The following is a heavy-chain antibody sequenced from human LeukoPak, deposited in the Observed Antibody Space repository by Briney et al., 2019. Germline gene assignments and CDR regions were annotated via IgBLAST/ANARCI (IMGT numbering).Heavy chain of an antibody. CDR1: GFTFKNYV. Sequence: PGVSLRLSCVASGFTFKNYVMNWVRQAPGKGLEWLATIYGSGVSISYADSVKGRFTISRDNSNNTLYLQMNSLRAEDTAMYYCAKDLGWELPAEAYWGQGILVTVSS. J-gene: IGHJ4*02. V-gene: IGHV3-23*01. CDR3: AKDLGWELPAEAY. CDR2: IYGSGVSI. D-gene: IGHD1-26*01.